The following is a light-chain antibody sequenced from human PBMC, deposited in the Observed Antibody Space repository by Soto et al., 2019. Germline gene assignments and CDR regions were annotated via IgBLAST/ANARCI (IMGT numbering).Light chain of an antibody. CDR2: EVT. V-gene: IGLV2-8*01. CDR3: SSYTGSSNFV. Sequence: QSALTQPPSASGSPGQSVTISCTGTTSDFGNYNFVSWYQQHPGEAPKLLIYEVTKRPSGVPDRFSCSKSGNTASLTVSGLQAEDEADYYCSSYTGSSNFVFGTGTKLTVL. J-gene: IGLJ1*01. CDR1: TSDFGNYNF.